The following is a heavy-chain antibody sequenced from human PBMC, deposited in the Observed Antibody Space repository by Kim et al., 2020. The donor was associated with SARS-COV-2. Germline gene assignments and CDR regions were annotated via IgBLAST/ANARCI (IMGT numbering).Heavy chain of an antibody. V-gene: IGHV4-4*07. Sequence: SETLSLTCTVSGDSMSRYYWSWVRQPAGKGLEWIGLISTTENTNYNPSLMSRVTMSLDTSQKQFSLKLTSVTAADTAMYYCAGGLGWLPDSRGQGTLVTVSS. J-gene: IGHJ4*02. CDR1: GDSMSRYY. D-gene: IGHD3-3*01. CDR3: AGGLGWLPDS. CDR2: ISTTENT.